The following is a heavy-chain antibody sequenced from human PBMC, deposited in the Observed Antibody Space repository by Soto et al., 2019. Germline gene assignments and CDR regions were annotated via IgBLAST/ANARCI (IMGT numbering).Heavy chain of an antibody. CDR3: ARDGYNYEPDY. CDR1: GGTFRSYP. Sequence: SVKVSCKASGGTFRSYPLSWVRQAPGQGLEWMGGIIPTFGTANYAQKFQGRLTITADESTSTAYMELSSLRSDDTAVYYCARDGYNYEPDYWGQGTLVTVSS. CDR2: IIPTFGTA. J-gene: IGHJ4*02. V-gene: IGHV1-69*13. D-gene: IGHD5-12*01.